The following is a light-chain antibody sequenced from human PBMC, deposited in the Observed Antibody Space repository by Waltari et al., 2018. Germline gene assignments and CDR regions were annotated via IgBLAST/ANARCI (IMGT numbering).Light chain of an antibody. J-gene: IGKJ1*01. Sequence: DIQMTQSPSTLSASVGDRVTITCRASQSVSTSLAWYQQKPGKDPKVLIYKASSLESGVPLRFSGSGSGTEFTLTITSLQPDDVAIYSCKQYITYPWTFGQGTKVEVK. V-gene: IGKV1-5*03. CDR1: QSVSTS. CDR3: KQYITYPWT. CDR2: KAS.